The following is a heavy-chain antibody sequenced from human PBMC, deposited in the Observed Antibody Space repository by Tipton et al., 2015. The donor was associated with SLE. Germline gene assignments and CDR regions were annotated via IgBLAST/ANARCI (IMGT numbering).Heavy chain of an antibody. CDR3: AKWGGGDITVH. Sequence: PLRLSCAASGFTFSSYAMSWARQAPGKGLEWVSAISGSGGSTYYADSVKGRFTISRDNSKNTLYLQMNSLRAEDTAVYYCAKWGGGDITVHWGQGTLVTVSS. J-gene: IGHJ4*02. CDR1: GFTFSSYA. CDR2: ISGSGGST. D-gene: IGHD3-9*01. V-gene: IGHV3-23*01.